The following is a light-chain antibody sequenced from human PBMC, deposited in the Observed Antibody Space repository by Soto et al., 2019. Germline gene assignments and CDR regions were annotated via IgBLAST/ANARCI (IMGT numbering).Light chain of an antibody. Sequence: QSALTQPASVSGSPGQSITISCTGTSSDVGFYNYVSWFQQHPGKAPKLMIYEVRNRPSGVSHRFSGSKSGNTASLTISGLQTEDEADYYCSSYTSSRIVVFGGGTKLTVL. CDR3: SSYTSSRIVV. V-gene: IGLV2-14*01. CDR2: EVR. CDR1: SSDVGFYNY. J-gene: IGLJ2*01.